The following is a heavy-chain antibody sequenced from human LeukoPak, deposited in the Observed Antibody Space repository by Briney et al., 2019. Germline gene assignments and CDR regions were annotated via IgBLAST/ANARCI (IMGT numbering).Heavy chain of an antibody. V-gene: IGHV1-8*01. J-gene: IGHJ4*02. CDR3: ARGQPSIAVAGTRDY. CDR2: MNPNSGNT. CDR1: GYTFSSYD. D-gene: IGHD6-19*01. Sequence: ASVKVSCKAAGYTFSSYDINWVRQATGQGLEWMGWMNPNSGNTGYAQKFQGRVTMTRNTSISTAYMELSSLRSEDTAVYYCARGQPSIAVAGTRDYWGQGTLVTVSS.